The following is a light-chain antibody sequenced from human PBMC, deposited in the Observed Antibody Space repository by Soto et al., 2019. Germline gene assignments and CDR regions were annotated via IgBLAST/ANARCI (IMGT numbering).Light chain of an antibody. Sequence: DIQMTQSPSTLSASVGDRVTITCRASQTINTWLSWHQQKPGKAPKLLIYAASTLQSGVPLRFSGTGSGTEFTLTISSLQPDDFATYYCQQYDNLPLTFGGGTKVEIK. V-gene: IGKV1-5*03. CDR1: QTINTW. CDR3: QQYDNLPLT. J-gene: IGKJ4*01. CDR2: AAS.